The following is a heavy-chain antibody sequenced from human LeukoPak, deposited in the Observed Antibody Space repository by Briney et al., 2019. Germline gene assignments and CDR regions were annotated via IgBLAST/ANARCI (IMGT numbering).Heavy chain of an antibody. CDR3: AVTTVTTPLGSKSKNYFPD. J-gene: IGHJ4*02. CDR1: GGTFSSYA. D-gene: IGHD4-17*01. Sequence: GASVKVSCKASGGTFSSYAISWVRQAPGQGLEWMGGIIPIFGTANYAQKFQGRVTITADESTSTAYMELSRLRSDDTAVYYCAVTTVTTPLGSKSKNYFPDWGQGTLVTVSS. CDR2: IIPIFGTA. V-gene: IGHV1-69*13.